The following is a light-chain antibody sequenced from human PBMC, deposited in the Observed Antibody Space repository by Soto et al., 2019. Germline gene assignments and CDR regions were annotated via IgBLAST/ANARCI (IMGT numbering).Light chain of an antibody. V-gene: IGKV1-5*01. Sequence: DIQMTQSPSTLSASVGEKITITCRASQSISNWLAWYQQKPGKAPNLLIYDASSLESGVPSRFSGSGSGTEFTLTISSLQPDDFATYYCQQYNSYSWTFGQGTKVDIK. CDR2: DAS. J-gene: IGKJ1*01. CDR3: QQYNSYSWT. CDR1: QSISNW.